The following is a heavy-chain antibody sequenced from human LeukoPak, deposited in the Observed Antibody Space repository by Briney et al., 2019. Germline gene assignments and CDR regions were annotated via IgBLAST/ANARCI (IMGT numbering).Heavy chain of an antibody. V-gene: IGHV3-23*01. CDR3: AKEGLIVVVPAAMGDY. CDR1: GFTFSRYA. D-gene: IGHD2-2*01. J-gene: IGHJ4*02. CDR2: ISGSGGST. Sequence: GGXLRLSCAASGFTFSRYAMSWVRQAPGKGLEWVSAISGSGGSTYYADSVKGRLTIYRDNSKKTLYMQMNRLRAEETAVYYCAKEGLIVVVPAAMGDYWGQGTLVTVSS.